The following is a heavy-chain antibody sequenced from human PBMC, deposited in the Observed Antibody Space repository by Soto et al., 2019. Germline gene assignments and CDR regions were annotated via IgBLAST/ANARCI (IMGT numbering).Heavy chain of an antibody. CDR1: GFSLSTSGMC. D-gene: IGHD2-21*02. CDR3: ALFVVVTAPPYYSSGVDA. J-gene: IGHJ6*04. CDR2: IDWVDDK. V-gene: IGHV2-70*01. Sequence: ESGPTLVNPTQTLTLTCTFSGFSLSTSGMCVSWIRQPPGKALEWLAFIDWVDDKYYSTSLKTRLTISKDTSKNQVVLTMTNMDPVDTATFYCALFVVVTAPPYYSSGVDAWGKGSTVPVSS.